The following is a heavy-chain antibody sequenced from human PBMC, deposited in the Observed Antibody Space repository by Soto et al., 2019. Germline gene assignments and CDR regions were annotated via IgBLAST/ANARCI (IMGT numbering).Heavy chain of an antibody. CDR2: IYYSGST. J-gene: IGHJ5*02. CDR1: GGSISSYY. Sequence: SETLSLTCTVSGGSISSYYWSWIRQPPGKGLEWIGYIYYSGSTNYNPSLKSRVTISVDTSKNQFSLKLSSVTAADTAVYYCARVYSSSSGAYNWFDPWGQGTLVTVSS. CDR3: ARVYSSSSGAYNWFDP. V-gene: IGHV4-59*01. D-gene: IGHD6-6*01.